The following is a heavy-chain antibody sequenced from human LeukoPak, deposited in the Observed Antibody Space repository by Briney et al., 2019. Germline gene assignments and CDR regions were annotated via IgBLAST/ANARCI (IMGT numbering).Heavy chain of an antibody. CDR1: GYSFSTYW. CDR3: ARRGYRSGANAFDI. Sequence: GESLKISCKGPGYSFSTYWIGWVRQMPGKGLEWMGIIYPGDSDTRYSPSFQGQVTISADKSISTAYLQWSSLKASDTAMYYCARRGYRSGANAFDIWGQGTMVTVSS. V-gene: IGHV5-51*01. J-gene: IGHJ3*02. D-gene: IGHD6-19*01. CDR2: IYPGDSDT.